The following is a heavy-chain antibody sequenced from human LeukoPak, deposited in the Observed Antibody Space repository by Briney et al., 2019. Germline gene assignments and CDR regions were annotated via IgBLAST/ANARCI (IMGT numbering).Heavy chain of an antibody. CDR2: IYSGGST. CDR1: GFTVSSNY. D-gene: IGHD1-26*01. Sequence: GGSLRLSSAASGFTVSSNYMSWVRQAPGKGLEWVSVIYSGGSTYYADSVKGRFTISRDNSKNTLYLQMNSLRAEDTAVYYCARGSIVGATTNDYWGQGTLVTASS. J-gene: IGHJ4*02. V-gene: IGHV3-66*02. CDR3: ARGSIVGATTNDY.